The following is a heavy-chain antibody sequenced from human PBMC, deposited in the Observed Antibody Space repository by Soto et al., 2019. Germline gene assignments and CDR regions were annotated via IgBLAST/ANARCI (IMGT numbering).Heavy chain of an antibody. D-gene: IGHD1-1*01. CDR3: ARDRGLQEYNWKGHAFDI. J-gene: IGHJ3*02. Sequence: QVQLVQSGAEVKKPGASVKVSCKASGYTFTSYGISWVRQAPGQGLEWMGWISAYNGNTNYAQKLQGRVTMTTDTSTSTAYMELRSLRSDDTAVYYCARDRGLQEYNWKGHAFDIWGQGTMVTVSS. V-gene: IGHV1-18*01. CDR2: ISAYNGNT. CDR1: GYTFTSYG.